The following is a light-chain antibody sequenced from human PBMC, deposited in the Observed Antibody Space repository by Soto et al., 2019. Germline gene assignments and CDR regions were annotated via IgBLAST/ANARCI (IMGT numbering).Light chain of an antibody. V-gene: IGLV2-11*01. CDR1: SSDVGGYNY. CDR2: DVT. Sequence: QSALTQPRSVSGSPGQSVTISCTGTSSDVGGYNYVSWYQQHPGKAPKLIIYDVTKRPSGVPDRVSGSKSGNTASLTISGLQAEHEADYYCCSYAGTFTWVFGGGTKLTVL. J-gene: IGLJ3*02. CDR3: CSYAGTFTWV.